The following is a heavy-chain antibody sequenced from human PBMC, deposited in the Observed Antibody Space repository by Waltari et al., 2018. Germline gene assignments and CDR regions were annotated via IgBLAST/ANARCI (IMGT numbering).Heavy chain of an antibody. CDR2: IYYSGST. CDR1: GGSISSYY. Sequence: QVQLQESGPGLVKPSETLSLTCTVSGGSISSYYWSWIRQPPGKGLEWIGYIYYSGSTNYNPSLKSRVTISVDTSKNQFSLKLSSVTAADTAVYYCARDSGIAAENWFDPWGQGTLVTVSS. CDR3: ARDSGIAAENWFDP. D-gene: IGHD6-13*01. V-gene: IGHV4-59*01. J-gene: IGHJ5*02.